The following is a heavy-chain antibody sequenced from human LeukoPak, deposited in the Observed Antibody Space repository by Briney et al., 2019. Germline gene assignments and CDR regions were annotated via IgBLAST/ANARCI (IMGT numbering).Heavy chain of an antibody. Sequence: GGSLRLSCAASGFTFSSYEMNWVRQAPGKGLEWVSYISSSGSTIYYADSVKGRFTISRDNAKNSLYLQMNSLRAEDTAVYYCGRDIPAVAFDIWGQGTMVTVSP. CDR1: GFTFSSYE. CDR2: ISSSGSTI. V-gene: IGHV3-48*03. J-gene: IGHJ3*02. CDR3: GRDIPAVAFDI.